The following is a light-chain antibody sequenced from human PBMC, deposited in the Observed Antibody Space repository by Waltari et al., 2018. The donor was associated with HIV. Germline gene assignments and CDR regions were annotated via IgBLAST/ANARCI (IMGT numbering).Light chain of an antibody. V-gene: IGLV1-44*01. CDR3: ATWDDSLNAWV. CDR1: NSNIGSNT. J-gene: IGLJ3*02. Sequence: QSVLTQSSSASGTPGQRVTISCSGSNSNIGSNTVNWYHQLPGTAPKLLIHSTDQRPSCVPDRYSASKSGTSASLAIRGLQPEDEADYYCATWDDSLNAWVFGGGTKLTVL. CDR2: STD.